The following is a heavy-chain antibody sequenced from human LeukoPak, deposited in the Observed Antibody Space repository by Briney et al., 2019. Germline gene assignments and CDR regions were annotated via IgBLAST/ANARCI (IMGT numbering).Heavy chain of an antibody. J-gene: IGHJ3*02. V-gene: IGHV3-13*04. Sequence: GGSLRLSCAASGFTFTNYDMHWVRQATGKGLEWVSSIGTAGDTYYLGSVKGRFTISRENAKNSLFLQMDSLRAGDTAIYYCARFGGTDGFFDIWGQGTMVTVSS. CDR1: GFTFTNYD. CDR3: ARFGGTDGFFDI. CDR2: IGTAGDT. D-gene: IGHD3-10*01.